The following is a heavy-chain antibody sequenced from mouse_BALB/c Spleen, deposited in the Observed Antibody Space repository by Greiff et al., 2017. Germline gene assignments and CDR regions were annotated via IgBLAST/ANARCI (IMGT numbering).Heavy chain of an antibody. Sequence: VHVKQSGPELVKPGASVKMSCKASGYTFTSYVMHWVKQKPGQGLEWIGYINPYNDGTKYNEKFKGKATLTSDKSSSTAYMELSSLTSEDSAVYYCAREGSDYFDYWGQGTTLTVSS. CDR3: AREGSDYFDY. V-gene: IGHV1-14*01. CDR1: GYTFTSYV. CDR2: INPYNDGT. J-gene: IGHJ2*01.